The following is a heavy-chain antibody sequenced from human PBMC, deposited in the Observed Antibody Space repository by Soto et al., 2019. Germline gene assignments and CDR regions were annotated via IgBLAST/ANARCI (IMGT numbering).Heavy chain of an antibody. CDR1: GGSISSGGYY. D-gene: IGHD6-19*01. Sequence: QVELQESGPGLVKPSQTLSLTCTVSGGSISSGGYYWSWIRHHPGKGLEWIGYIYDGGSTYYNPSPKSRVTLSVDTSKNQFSLKLSSVTAADTAVYYCATQATGWYPDYWGQGTLVTVSS. J-gene: IGHJ4*02. CDR2: IYDGGST. CDR3: ATQATGWYPDY. V-gene: IGHV4-31*03.